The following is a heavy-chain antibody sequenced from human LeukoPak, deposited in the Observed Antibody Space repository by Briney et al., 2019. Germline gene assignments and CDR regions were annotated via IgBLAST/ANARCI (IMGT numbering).Heavy chain of an antibody. CDR1: GFTVSNNY. V-gene: IGHV3-53*01. CDR2: IYSGGGT. J-gene: IGHJ4*02. Sequence: GGSLRLSCTASGFTVSNNYMYWVCQAPGKGLEWVSLIYSGGGTYYADSVKGRFTISRDNSKDTLYLQMNGLRPEDTAVYYCARNNYGGESGDYWGQGTLVTVSS. CDR3: ARNNYGGESGDY. D-gene: IGHD4-23*01.